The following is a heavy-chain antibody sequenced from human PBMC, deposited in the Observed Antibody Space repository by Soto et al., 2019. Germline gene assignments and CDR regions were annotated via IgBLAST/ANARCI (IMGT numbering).Heavy chain of an antibody. J-gene: IGHJ4*02. V-gene: IGHV3-53*01. CDR3: VQTTGWPGFDF. CDR2: IYGGGTT. D-gene: IGHD6-19*01. CDR1: GFAVSSKY. Sequence: EVQLVESGGGLIQPGGSLRLSCAASGFAVSSKYMTWVRQAPGKGLEWVSVIYGGGTTYYADSVKGRFTISRDTSKNTWYLQMNSLRAEDTAVYHCVQTTGWPGFDFWGQGTLVTVSS.